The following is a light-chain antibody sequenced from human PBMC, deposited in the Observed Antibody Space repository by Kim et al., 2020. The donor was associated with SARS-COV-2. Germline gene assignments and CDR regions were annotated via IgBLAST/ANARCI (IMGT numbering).Light chain of an antibody. CDR2: KAS. J-gene: IGKJ1*01. CDR1: QSIGTW. V-gene: IGKV1-5*03. CDR3: QQYNGHST. Sequence: DIQMTQSPSTLSASVGDRVSITCRASQSIGTWLAWYQHKPGKAPKLLIYKASNLESGVPSRFSGSGSGTEFTLTISSLQPDDFATYYCQQYNGHSTFGQGTKVDIK.